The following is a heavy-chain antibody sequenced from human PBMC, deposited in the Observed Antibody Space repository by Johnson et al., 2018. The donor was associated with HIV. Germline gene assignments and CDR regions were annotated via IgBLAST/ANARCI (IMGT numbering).Heavy chain of an antibody. D-gene: IGHD3-22*01. CDR3: ARAGANYYYDSSGYGAFDI. CDR2: ISYEGSNK. J-gene: IGHJ3*02. CDR1: GFTFSSYA. Sequence: QVQLVESGGGVVQPGRSLRLSCAASGFTFSSYAMDWVRQAPGKGLEWVAVISYEGSNKYYADSVKGRFTISRDNSKNTLYLQMNSLRAEDTAVYYCARAGANYYYDSSGYGAFDIWGQGTMVTVSS. V-gene: IGHV3-30-3*01.